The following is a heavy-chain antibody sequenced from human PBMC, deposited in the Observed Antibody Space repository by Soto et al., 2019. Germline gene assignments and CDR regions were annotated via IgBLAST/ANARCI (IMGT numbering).Heavy chain of an antibody. D-gene: IGHD3-3*01. Sequence: ASVKVSCKASGYTFTSYGISWVRQAPGQGLEWMGWISAYNGNTNYAQKLQGRVTMTTDTSTSTAYMELRSLRSDDTAVYYCAIYFWSGYLGDYYYMDVWGKGTTVTVSS. J-gene: IGHJ6*03. V-gene: IGHV1-18*01. CDR3: AIYFWSGYLGDYYYMDV. CDR2: ISAYNGNT. CDR1: GYTFTSYG.